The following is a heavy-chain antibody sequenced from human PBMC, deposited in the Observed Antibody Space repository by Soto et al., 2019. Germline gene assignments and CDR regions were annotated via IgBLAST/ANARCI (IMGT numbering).Heavy chain of an antibody. V-gene: IGHV3-33*01. D-gene: IGHD2-2*01. Sequence: QMQLVESGGGVVQRGRSLRLSCAASGFTIRSYGIHWVRQAPGKGLEWVALIWFDGSKKYYVDSVKGRFAVSRDNSKNTLYLQMNSLRVEDTAVYYCARDRLVPYVYGMDVWGQGTTVTVSS. CDR3: ARDRLVPYVYGMDV. CDR2: IWFDGSKK. CDR1: GFTIRSYG. J-gene: IGHJ6*02.